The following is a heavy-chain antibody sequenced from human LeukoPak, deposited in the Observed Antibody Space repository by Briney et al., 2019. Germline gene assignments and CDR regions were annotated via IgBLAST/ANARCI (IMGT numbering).Heavy chain of an antibody. J-gene: IGHJ4*02. CDR3: ARTADDSSGLDY. D-gene: IGHD3-22*01. CDR2: IYYSGGT. Sequence: SETLSLTCTISGGSISSGGYYWTWIRQHPGKGLEWIGYIYYSGGTYYNPSLKSRVTISVDTSNYQFSLKLSSVTAADTAVYYCARTADDSSGLDYWGQGTLVTVSS. CDR1: GGSISSGGYY. V-gene: IGHV4-31*03.